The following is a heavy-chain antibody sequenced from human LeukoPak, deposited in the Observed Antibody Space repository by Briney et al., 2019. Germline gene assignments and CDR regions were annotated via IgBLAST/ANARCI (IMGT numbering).Heavy chain of an antibody. V-gene: IGHV3-30*02. CDR1: GFTFSSYG. CDR2: IRYDGSNK. Sequence: GGSLRLSCAASGFTFSSYGMHWVRQAPGKGLEWVAFIRYDGSNKYYADSVKGRFTISRDNSKNTLYLQMNSLRAEDTAVYYCAKDRRVGATVGLDAFDIWGQGTMVTVSS. J-gene: IGHJ3*02. CDR3: AKDRRVGATVGLDAFDI. D-gene: IGHD1-26*01.